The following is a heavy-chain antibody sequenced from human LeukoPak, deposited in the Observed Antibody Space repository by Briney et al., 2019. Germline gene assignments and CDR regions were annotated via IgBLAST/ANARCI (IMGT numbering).Heavy chain of an antibody. D-gene: IGHD3-22*01. CDR3: AKEDRSVNSFDY. J-gene: IGHJ4*02. V-gene: IGHV3-9*01. CDR1: GFTFDDYA. Sequence: GRSLRLSCAASGFTFDDYAMHWVRQAPGKGLEWVSGISWNSGSIGYADSVKGRFTISRDNAKNSLYLQMNSLRAEDTALYYCAKEDRSVNSFDYWGQGPRVTVSS. CDR2: ISWNSGSI.